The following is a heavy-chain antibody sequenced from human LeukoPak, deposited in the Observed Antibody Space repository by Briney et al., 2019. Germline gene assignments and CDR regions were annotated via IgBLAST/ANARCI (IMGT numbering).Heavy chain of an antibody. J-gene: IGHJ4*02. D-gene: IGHD5-18*01. CDR1: GFTFSTYN. Sequence: GRSLRLSCAASGFTFSTYNMHWGRQAPGKGLEWVALVLSDESNKYHADSVKGRFTISRDNSKNALFLQMNSLRDEDTAVYYCAKDSGYSYGHGLDYWGQGTLVTVSS. V-gene: IGHV3-33*06. CDR3: AKDSGYSYGHGLDY. CDR2: VLSDESNK.